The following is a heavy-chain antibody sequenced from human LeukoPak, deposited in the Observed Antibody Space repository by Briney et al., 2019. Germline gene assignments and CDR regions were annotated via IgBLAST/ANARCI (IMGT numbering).Heavy chain of an antibody. D-gene: IGHD3-16*01. CDR2: IYYSGTT. CDR1: GASISSDY. J-gene: IGHJ4*02. V-gene: IGHV4-59*13. CDR3: ARYLRRPGTFYLDH. Sequence: SETLSLTCTVSGASISSDYWTWIRQPPGMGLEWIGYIYYSGTTNYNPSLKSRVTMSVDTSRNQFSLELPSVTAADSAVYYCARYLRRPGTFYLDHWGQGTLVTVSS.